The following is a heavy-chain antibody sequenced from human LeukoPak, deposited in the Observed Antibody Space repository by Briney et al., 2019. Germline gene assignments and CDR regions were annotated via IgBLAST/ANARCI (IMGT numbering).Heavy chain of an antibody. Sequence: ASVKVSCKASGYTFTGYYMHWVRQAPGQGLEWRGRINPNSGGTNNAQKFQGRVTMTRDTSISTAYMELSRLRSDDTAVYYCASGSYDFWSGSAAEYFQHWGQGTLVTVSS. CDR2: INPNSGGT. CDR1: GYTFTGYY. V-gene: IGHV1-2*06. J-gene: IGHJ1*01. CDR3: ASGSYDFWSGSAAEYFQH. D-gene: IGHD3-3*01.